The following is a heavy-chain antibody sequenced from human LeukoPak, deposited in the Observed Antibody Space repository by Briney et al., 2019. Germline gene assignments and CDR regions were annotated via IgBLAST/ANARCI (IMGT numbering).Heavy chain of an antibody. J-gene: IGHJ6*03. CDR2: INPSGGST. CDR3: ARARGGSSRYYYYYMDV. CDR1: GYTFTSYY. V-gene: IGHV1-46*01. Sequence: ASVKVSCKASGYTFTSYYMHWVRQAPGQGLEWMGIINPSGGSTSYAQKLQGRVTMTTDTSTSTAFMELRSLRSDDTAVYYCARARGGSSRYYYYYMDVWGKGTTVTISS. D-gene: IGHD1-26*01.